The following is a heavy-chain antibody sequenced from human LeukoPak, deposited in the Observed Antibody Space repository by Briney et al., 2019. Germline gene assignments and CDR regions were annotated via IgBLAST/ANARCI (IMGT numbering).Heavy chain of an antibody. CDR2: INHSGST. CDR3: ARDREERERYYYYMDV. D-gene: IGHD1-26*01. J-gene: IGHJ6*03. Sequence: SETLSLTCAVYGGSFSGYYWSWIRQPPGKGLEWIGEINHSGSTNYNPSLKSRVTISVDTSKNQFSLKLSSVTAADTAVYYCARDREERERYYYYMDVWGKGTTVTISS. CDR1: GGSFSGYY. V-gene: IGHV4-34*01.